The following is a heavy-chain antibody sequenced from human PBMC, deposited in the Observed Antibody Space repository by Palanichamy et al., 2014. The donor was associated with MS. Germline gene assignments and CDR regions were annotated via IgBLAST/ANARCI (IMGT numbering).Heavy chain of an antibody. V-gene: IGHV5-10-1*03. CDR2: IDPSDSYT. J-gene: IGHJ5*02. D-gene: IGHD6-19*01. CDR3: ARGGSVSYKKGDWIDP. Sequence: EVQLVQSGTEVKKPGESLRISCKASGYSFTTYWITWVRQRPGKGLEWMGSIDPSDSYTYYSPSFQGQVTISSDKSISTAYVQWSSLKASDIAIYYCARGGSVSYKKGDWIDPWGQGTLVTVSS. CDR1: GYSFTTYW.